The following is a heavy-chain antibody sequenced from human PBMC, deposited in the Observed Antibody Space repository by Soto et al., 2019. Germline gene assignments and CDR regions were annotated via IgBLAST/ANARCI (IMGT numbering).Heavy chain of an antibody. J-gene: IGHJ3*02. V-gene: IGHV4-34*01. D-gene: IGHD2-2*01. CDR2: INHSGST. Sequence: QVQLQQWGAGLLKPSETLSLTCAVYNGSFGVYYWIWIRQPPGKGLEWIGEINHSGSTNYNPSLKIRVTISVDTSKNQLSLKLSSVTAADTAVYYCARDSTRRGTCDIWGQGTMVTVSS. CDR1: NGSFGVYY. CDR3: ARDSTRRGTCDI.